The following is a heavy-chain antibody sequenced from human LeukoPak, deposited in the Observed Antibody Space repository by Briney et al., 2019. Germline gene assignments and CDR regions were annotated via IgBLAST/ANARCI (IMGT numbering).Heavy chain of an antibody. D-gene: IGHD3-16*02. V-gene: IGHV4-39*07. CDR1: GGSISSSSYY. J-gene: IGHJ6*03. CDR2: IYYSGST. Sequence: SETLSLTCTVSGGSISSSSYYWGWIRQPPGKGLEWIGSIYYSGSTYYNPSLKSRVTISVDTSKNQFSLKLSSVTAADTAVHYCARLNGYDYVWGSYRYYYYYYMDVWGKGTTVTVSS. CDR3: ARLNGYDYVWGSYRYYYYYYMDV.